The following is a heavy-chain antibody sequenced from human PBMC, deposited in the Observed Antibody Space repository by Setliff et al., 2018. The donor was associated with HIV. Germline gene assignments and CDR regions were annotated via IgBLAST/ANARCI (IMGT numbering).Heavy chain of an antibody. CDR1: GGTFSSYA. J-gene: IGHJ6*03. V-gene: IGHV1-69*10. Sequence: GASVKVSCKASGGTFSSYAISWVRQAPGQGLEWMGGIIPILGIANYAQKFQGRVTITTDESTSTAYMELSSLTSDGTAVYYCARGEGRDGYNLYYYYMDVWGKGTTVTVSS. D-gene: IGHD2-21*01. CDR2: IIPILGIA. CDR3: ARGEGRDGYNLYYYYMDV.